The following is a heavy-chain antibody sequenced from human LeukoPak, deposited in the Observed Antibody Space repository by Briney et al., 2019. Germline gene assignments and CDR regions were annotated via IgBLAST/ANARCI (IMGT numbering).Heavy chain of an antibody. CDR2: ISSSSSYI. V-gene: IGHV3-21*01. CDR1: GFTFSSHS. CDR3: ARDPYSGSYGDYYYYYMDV. Sequence: GGSLRLSCAASGFTFSSHSMNWVRQAPGKGLEWVSSISSSSSYIYYADSVKGRFTISRDNAENSLYLQMNSLRVEDTAVYYCARDPYSGSYGDYYYYYMDVWGKGTTVTISS. D-gene: IGHD1-26*01. J-gene: IGHJ6*03.